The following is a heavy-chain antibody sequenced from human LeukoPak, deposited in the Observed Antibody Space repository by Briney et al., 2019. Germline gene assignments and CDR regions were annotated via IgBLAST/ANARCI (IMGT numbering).Heavy chain of an antibody. J-gene: IGHJ4*02. CDR3: ARHGGDYEDYFDY. CDR2: ISSSGTTI. D-gene: IGHD3-22*01. CDR1: GFTFSDYY. Sequence: NSGGSLRLSCAVSGFTFSDYYMSWVRQAPGRGLEWVSYISSSGTTIYYTDSMKGRFTISRDNAKNSLFLQIDNLRADDTAVYYCARHGGDYEDYFDYWGQETLVTVSS. V-gene: IGHV3-11*01.